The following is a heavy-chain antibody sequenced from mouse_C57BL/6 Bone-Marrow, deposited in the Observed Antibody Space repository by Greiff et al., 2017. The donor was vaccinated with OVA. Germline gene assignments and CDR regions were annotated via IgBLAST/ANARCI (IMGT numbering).Heavy chain of an antibody. CDR2: IRNKANNHAT. J-gene: IGHJ4*01. CDR1: GFTFSDAW. CDR3: TRPVVATPYYYAMDY. V-gene: IGHV6-6*01. Sequence: EVKLVESGGGLVQPGGSMKLSCAASGFTFSDAWMDWVRQSPEKGLEWVAEIRNKANNHATYYAESVKGRFTISRDDSKSSVYLQMNSLRAEDTGIYYCTRPVVATPYYYAMDYWGQGTSVTVSS. D-gene: IGHD1-1*01.